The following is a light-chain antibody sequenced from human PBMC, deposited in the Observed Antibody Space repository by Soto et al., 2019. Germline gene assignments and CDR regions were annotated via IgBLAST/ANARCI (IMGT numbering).Light chain of an antibody. V-gene: IGLV1-51*01. CDR2: AND. Sequence: QSPSTQPPSVSAAPGPKVTISCSGGMSNIGDTSASWHQQLPGEAPKRLIDANDLLPSGIPDRFSGSRSGTSATLAITGLQTGDEADYYCGAWDDRLNGYVFGTGTKVTVL. J-gene: IGLJ1*01. CDR3: GAWDDRLNGYV. CDR1: MSNIGDTS.